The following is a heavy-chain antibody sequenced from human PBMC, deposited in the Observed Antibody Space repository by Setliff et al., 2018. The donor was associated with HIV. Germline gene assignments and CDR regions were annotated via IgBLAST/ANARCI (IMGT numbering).Heavy chain of an antibody. D-gene: IGHD2-2*01. CDR1: GYTFTGYY. CDR2: INPSGGST. CDR3: ARDFGGYCSSMSCPGLFDP. V-gene: IGHV1-46*01. Sequence: GASVKVSCKASGYTFTGYYMHWVRQAPGQGLEWMGIINPSGGSTIYAQKFQGRVTITTDESTSTAYMELSGLRSEDTAVYYCARDFGGYCSSMSCPGLFDPWGQGTLVTVSS. J-gene: IGHJ5*02.